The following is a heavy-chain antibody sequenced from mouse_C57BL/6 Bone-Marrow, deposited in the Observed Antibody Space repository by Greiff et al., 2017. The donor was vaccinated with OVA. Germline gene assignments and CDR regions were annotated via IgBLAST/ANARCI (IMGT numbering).Heavy chain of an antibody. Sequence: EVKLEESGAELVRPGASVKLSCTASGFNIKDYYMHWVKQRPEQGLEWIGRIDPEDGDTEYAQKFQGKATMTADTSSNTAYLQLSSLTSEDTAGYYCTAFITASMDCWGQGTSVTVSS. CDR2: IDPEDGDT. V-gene: IGHV14-1*01. J-gene: IGHJ4*01. CDR3: TAFITASMDC. CDR1: GFNIKDYY. D-gene: IGHD1-1*01.